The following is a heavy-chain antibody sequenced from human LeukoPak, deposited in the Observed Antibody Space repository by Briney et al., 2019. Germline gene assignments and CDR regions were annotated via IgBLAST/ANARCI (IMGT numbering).Heavy chain of an antibody. CDR3: ARGRKREFDY. CDR1: GFTFSTYS. D-gene: IGHD1-14*01. V-gene: IGHV3-48*04. Sequence: GGSLRLSCAVSGFTFSTYSMNWVRQAPGKGLEWVSYISSSSSTIYYADSVKGRFTISRDNAKNSLYLQMNSLRAEDTAVYYCARGRKREFDYWGQGTLVTVSS. CDR2: ISSSSSTI. J-gene: IGHJ4*02.